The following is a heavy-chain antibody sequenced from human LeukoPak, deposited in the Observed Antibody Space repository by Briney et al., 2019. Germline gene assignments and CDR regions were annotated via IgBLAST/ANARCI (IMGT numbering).Heavy chain of an antibody. Sequence: GASVKVSCKASGYTFTSYGISWVRQAPGQGLEWMGIINPSGGSTSYAQKFQGRVTITRNTSISTAYMELSSLRSEDTAVYYCVRGVAYYYSMDVWGKGTTVTVSS. V-gene: IGHV1-8*03. CDR2: INPSGGST. J-gene: IGHJ6*03. CDR1: GYTFTSYG. CDR3: VRGVAYYYSMDV. D-gene: IGHD5-12*01.